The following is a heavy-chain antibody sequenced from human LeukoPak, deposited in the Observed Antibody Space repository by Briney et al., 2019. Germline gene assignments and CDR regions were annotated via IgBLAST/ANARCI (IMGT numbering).Heavy chain of an antibody. CDR1: GGSVSSSNDY. CDR3: ARVAKYYYESTGYHRCYFDS. D-gene: IGHD3-22*01. V-gene: IGHV4-39*07. J-gene: IGHJ4*02. Sequence: PSETLSLTCTVSGGSVSSSNDYWGWIRQPPGKGLEWIGEINDSGRSNYNPSLKSRVTISGATSKKQISLKVTSVTAADTAVYYCARVAKYYYESTGYHRCYFDSWGQGTLVTVSS. CDR2: INDSGRS.